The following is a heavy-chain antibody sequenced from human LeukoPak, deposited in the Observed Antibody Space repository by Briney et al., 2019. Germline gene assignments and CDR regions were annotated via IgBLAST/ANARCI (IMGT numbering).Heavy chain of an antibody. J-gene: IGHJ5*02. CDR2: MNPNSGNT. D-gene: IGHD2-2*01. CDR3: ARRYCISTSCYPRAYWFDP. CDR1: VYTFTSYD. V-gene: IGHV1-8*03. Sequence: ASVKVSCKASVYTFTSYDINWVRQATGQGLEWMGWMNPNSGNTGYAQKFQGRVTITRNTSISTAYMELSSLRSEDTAVYYCARRYCISTSCYPRAYWFDPWGQGTLVTVSS.